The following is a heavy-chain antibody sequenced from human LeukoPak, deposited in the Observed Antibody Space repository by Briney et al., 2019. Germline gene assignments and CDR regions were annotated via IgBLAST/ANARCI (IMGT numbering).Heavy chain of an antibody. Sequence: GGSLRLSCAASGFTFSSYGMHWVRQAPGKGLEWVAVISYDGSNKYYADSVKGRFTISRDNSKNTLYLQMNSLRAEDTAVYYCAKDSSMGALDYWGQGTLVTVSS. J-gene: IGHJ4*02. CDR2: ISYDGSNK. D-gene: IGHD1-26*01. V-gene: IGHV3-30*18. CDR3: AKDSSMGALDY. CDR1: GFTFSSYG.